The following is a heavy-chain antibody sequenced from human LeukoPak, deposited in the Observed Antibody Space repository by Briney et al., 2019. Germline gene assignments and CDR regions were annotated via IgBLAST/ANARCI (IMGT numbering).Heavy chain of an antibody. CDR3: ARPFYSGSYSAAFDI. Sequence: PSETLSLTCTVSGGSISSSSYYWGWLRQPPGKGLEWIGSIYYSGSTYYNPSLKSRVTISVDTSKNQFSLKLSSVTAADTAVYYCARPFYSGSYSAAFDIWGQGTMVTVSS. V-gene: IGHV4-39*01. J-gene: IGHJ3*02. CDR2: IYYSGST. D-gene: IGHD1-26*01. CDR1: GGSISSSSYY.